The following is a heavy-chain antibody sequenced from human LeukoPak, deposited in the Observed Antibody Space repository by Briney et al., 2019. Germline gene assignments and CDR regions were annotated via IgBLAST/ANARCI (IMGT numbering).Heavy chain of an antibody. CDR1: GFTFSSYE. D-gene: IGHD4-17*01. V-gene: IGHV3-48*03. J-gene: IGHJ4*02. Sequence: PGGSLRLSCAVSGFTFSSYEMNWVRQAPGKGLEWVSYISSSGPIIYYADSMKGRFTISRDNAKNSLYLQMNSLRAEDTAVYYCARDRVSSGYGDYFDYWGQGTLVTV. CDR3: ARDRVSSGYGDYFDY. CDR2: ISSSGPII.